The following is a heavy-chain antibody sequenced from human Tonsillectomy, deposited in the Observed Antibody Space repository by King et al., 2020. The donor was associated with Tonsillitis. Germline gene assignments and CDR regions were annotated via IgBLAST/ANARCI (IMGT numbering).Heavy chain of an antibody. CDR3: ARGLMEPLYYFAN. CDR1: GITFSNYT. CDR2: ISYDGSNK. J-gene: IGHJ4*02. Sequence: QLVQSGGGVVQPGRSLRLSCAASGITFSNYTMHWVRQAPGKGLEWVALISYDGSNKYYADSVKGRFTISRDNSKNTLYLQMKSLRAEDTAVYYCARGLMEPLYYFANWGQGTLVTVSS. D-gene: IGHD2-8*01. V-gene: IGHV3-30*04.